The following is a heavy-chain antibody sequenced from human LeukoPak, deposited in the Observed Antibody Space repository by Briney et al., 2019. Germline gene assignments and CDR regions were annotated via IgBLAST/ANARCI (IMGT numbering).Heavy chain of an antibody. J-gene: IGHJ2*01. Sequence: PSETLSLTCTVSGGSIRSYYWSWIRQPPGKGLGWIGYMYYSGSTNYNPSLKSRVTISVDTPKNQFSLKLSSVTAADTAVYYCARGAGYWYFDLWDRGTLVTVSS. CDR1: GGSIRSYY. V-gene: IGHV4-59*01. CDR3: ARGAGYWYFDL. D-gene: IGHD3-10*01. CDR2: MYYSGST.